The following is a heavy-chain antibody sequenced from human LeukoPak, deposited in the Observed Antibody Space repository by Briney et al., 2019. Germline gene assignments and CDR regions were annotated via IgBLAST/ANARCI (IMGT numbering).Heavy chain of an antibody. J-gene: IGHJ4*02. V-gene: IGHV3-21*01. Sequence: GGSLRLSCAASEFTFSSYSMNWVRQAPGKGLEWVSSISSSSNIYYADSVKGRFAISRDNAKNALYLQMNSLRAEDTAVYYCARDPHLAVANFDYWGQGTLVTVSS. CDR2: ISSSSNI. CDR1: EFTFSSYS. CDR3: ARDPHLAVANFDY. D-gene: IGHD6-19*01.